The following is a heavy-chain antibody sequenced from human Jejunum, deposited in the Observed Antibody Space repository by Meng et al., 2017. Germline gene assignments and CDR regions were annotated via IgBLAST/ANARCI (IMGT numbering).Heavy chain of an antibody. J-gene: IGHJ4*02. CDR2: INWNGIST. Sequence: GESLKISCEVSGFTFDDYGMTWVRQAPGKGLEWVSGINWNGISTTYADSVKGRFSISRDNAKNSLYLQMNSLRVEDTALYYCVSEYHSGQFDYWGQGTLVTVSS. V-gene: IGHV3-20*04. CDR1: GFTFDDYG. CDR3: VSEYHSGQFDY.